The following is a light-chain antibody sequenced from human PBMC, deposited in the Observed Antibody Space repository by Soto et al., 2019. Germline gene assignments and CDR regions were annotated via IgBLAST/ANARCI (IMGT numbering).Light chain of an antibody. CDR2: GAS. J-gene: IGKJ1*01. Sequence: EIVLTQSPGTLSLSPGERATLSCRASQSVSSSYLAWYQQKPGQAPRLLIYGASSRATGIPDRFSGSGSGTDFTLNISRLEPEDVAVYYCQQYGSSPVTFGQGTKVEIK. V-gene: IGKV3-20*01. CDR3: QQYGSSPVT. CDR1: QSVSSSY.